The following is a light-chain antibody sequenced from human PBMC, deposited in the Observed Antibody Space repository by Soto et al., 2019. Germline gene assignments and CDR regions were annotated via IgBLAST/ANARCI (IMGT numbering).Light chain of an antibody. CDR2: EVS. J-gene: IGLJ1*01. V-gene: IGLV2-14*01. CDR1: SSDVGAYNY. Sequence: QSALTQPASVSGSPGQSITISCTGTSSDVGAYNYVSWYQQHPGKAPKLMIYEVSDRPSGVSNRFSASKSGNSASLTISGLQAEDEADYYCGSYTSSSTFYVFGTGTKVTVL. CDR3: GSYTSSSTFYV.